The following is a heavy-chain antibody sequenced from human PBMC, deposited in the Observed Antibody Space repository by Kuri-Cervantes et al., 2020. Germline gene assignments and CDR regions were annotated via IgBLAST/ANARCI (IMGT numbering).Heavy chain of an antibody. V-gene: IGHV4-34*12. CDR1: GGSFSGYY. CDR3: AKSARDTFGGVIDRGWLDP. CDR2: VIHRGGA. Sequence: SQTLSLTCAVYGGSFSGYYWSWIRQPPGKGLEWIGEVIHRGGANYNPSLKSRVTLSVDKSKKQVYLRLTSVTAADTAIYYCAKSARDTFGGVIDRGWLDPWGQGTPVTVSS. J-gene: IGHJ5*02. D-gene: IGHD3-16*02.